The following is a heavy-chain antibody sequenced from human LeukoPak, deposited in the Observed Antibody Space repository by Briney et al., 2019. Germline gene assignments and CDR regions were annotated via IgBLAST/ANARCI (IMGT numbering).Heavy chain of an antibody. CDR2: ISSRSNYI. V-gene: IGHV3-21*06. Sequence: PGGSLRLSCAASGFTFSTYNVNWVRQAPGKGLEWVASISSRSNYIYYADSVKGRFTISRDNAKNLLFLQMNGLRAEDTALYYCARGRSITLLRGVAMSDGFDIWGQGAMAAVSS. CDR1: GFTFSTYN. D-gene: IGHD3-10*01. J-gene: IGHJ3*02. CDR3: ARGRSITLLRGVAMSDGFDI.